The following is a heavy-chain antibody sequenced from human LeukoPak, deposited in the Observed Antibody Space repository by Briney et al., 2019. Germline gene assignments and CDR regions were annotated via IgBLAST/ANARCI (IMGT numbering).Heavy chain of an antibody. V-gene: IGHV3-30*18. CDR3: AKSDSVPMTTVTYFDY. Sequence: GGSLRLSCAASGFTFSSYGMHWVRQAPGKGLEWVAVISYDGSNKYYADSVKGRFTISRDNSKNTLYLQMNSLRAEDTAVYYCAKSDSVPMTTVTYFDYWGQGTLVTVSS. D-gene: IGHD4-17*01. CDR2: ISYDGSNK. J-gene: IGHJ4*02. CDR1: GFTFSSYG.